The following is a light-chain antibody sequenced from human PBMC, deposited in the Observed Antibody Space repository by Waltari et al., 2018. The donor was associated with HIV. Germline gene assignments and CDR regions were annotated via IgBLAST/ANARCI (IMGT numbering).Light chain of an antibody. CDR2: DVN. CDR1: SSDVGGYKY. CDR3: CSYAGRYTVL. J-gene: IGLJ2*01. V-gene: IGLV2-11*01. Sequence: QSALTQPRSVSGSPGQSVTISCTGTSSDVGGYKYVSWYQQHPGKAPKLMIYDVNKRPSGVPDRFSGSKSDSTASLTISGLQAEDEADYYCCSYAGRYTVLFGGGTKLTVL.